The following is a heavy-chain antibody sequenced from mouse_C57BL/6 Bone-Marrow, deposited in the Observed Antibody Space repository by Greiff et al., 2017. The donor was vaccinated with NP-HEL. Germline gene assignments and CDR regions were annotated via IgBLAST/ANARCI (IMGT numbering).Heavy chain of an antibody. CDR2: INPSNGGT. CDR3: ARTITTVVAPYYFDY. CDR1: GYTFTSYW. Sequence: QVQLQQPGTELVKPGASVKLSCKASGYTFTSYWLHWVKQRPGQGLEWIGNINPSNGGTNYNEKFKSKATLTVDKSSSTAYMQLSSLTSEDSAVYYCARTITTVVAPYYFDYWGQGTTLTVSS. D-gene: IGHD1-1*01. J-gene: IGHJ2*01. V-gene: IGHV1-53*01.